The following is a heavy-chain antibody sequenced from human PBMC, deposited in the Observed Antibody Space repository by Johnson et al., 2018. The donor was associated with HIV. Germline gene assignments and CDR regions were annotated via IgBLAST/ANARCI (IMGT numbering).Heavy chain of an antibody. CDR1: GFTFSSYG. D-gene: IGHD1-7*01. V-gene: IGHV3-33*06. Sequence: QVQLVESGGGVVQPGRSLRLSCAASGFTFSSYGMHWVRQAPGKGLAWVAVVCYDGGNKYYADSVKGRFTISRDNSTNTLYLQMNSLRAAATAVYYCAKRVSTGATRVHELDDAFDIWGQGTMVTVSS. J-gene: IGHJ3*02. CDR3: AKRVSTGATRVHELDDAFDI. CDR2: VCYDGGNK.